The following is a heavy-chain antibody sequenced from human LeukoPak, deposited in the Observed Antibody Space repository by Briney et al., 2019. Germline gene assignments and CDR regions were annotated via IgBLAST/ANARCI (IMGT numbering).Heavy chain of an antibody. CDR1: GFTFSSYW. CDR2: ITSDGSST. CDR3: ARDYAVGESFDI. Sequence: GGSLRLSCAASGFTFSSYWMHWVRQAPGEGLVWVARITSDGSSTSHADSVKGRFTISRDNAKSTLYLQMNSLRAEDTAVYYCARDYAVGESFDIWGQGTLVTASS. D-gene: IGHD3-16*01. J-gene: IGHJ3*02. V-gene: IGHV3-74*01.